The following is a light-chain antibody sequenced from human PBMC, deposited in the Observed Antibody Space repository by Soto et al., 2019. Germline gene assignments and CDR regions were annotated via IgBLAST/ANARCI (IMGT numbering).Light chain of an antibody. CDR2: AAF. Sequence: DIQLTQSPSFLSASVGDRVSITCRASQGISSYLAWYQQRPGKAPKLLIYAAFTLQSGVPSRFSGSGSGTDFTLTINSLQPEDFATYYCQQLNSYPPLTFGQGTRMEIK. CDR1: QGISSY. CDR3: QQLNSYPPLT. J-gene: IGKJ5*01. V-gene: IGKV1-9*01.